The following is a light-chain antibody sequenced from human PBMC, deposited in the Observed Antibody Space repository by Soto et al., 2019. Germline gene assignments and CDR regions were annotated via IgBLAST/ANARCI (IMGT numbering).Light chain of an antibody. V-gene: IGLV1-44*01. CDR3: AAWDVSLNACV. Sequence: QLVLTQAPSASGTPGQRVTISCSGSSSNIGSKTVNWYQQLPGMAPKLLIFNNHQRPSGVPDRFSGSKSGTSASLAISGLQSEDEADYYCAAWDVSLNACVFGTGTKLTVL. J-gene: IGLJ1*01. CDR2: NNH. CDR1: SSNIGSKT.